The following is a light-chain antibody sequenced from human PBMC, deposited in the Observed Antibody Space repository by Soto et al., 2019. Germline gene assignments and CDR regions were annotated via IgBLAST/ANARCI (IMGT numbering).Light chain of an antibody. Sequence: EIVMTQSPATLSVSPWETATLCCRSSQSVAGNLAWYQQKPGQPPRLLIYGVSTRATGVPARFSGSGSETDFSLTISSLQIEDFALYYCQQSNNWPPLTFGGGTKV. CDR2: GVS. J-gene: IGKJ4*01. V-gene: IGKV3-15*01. CDR3: QQSNNWPPLT. CDR1: QSVAGN.